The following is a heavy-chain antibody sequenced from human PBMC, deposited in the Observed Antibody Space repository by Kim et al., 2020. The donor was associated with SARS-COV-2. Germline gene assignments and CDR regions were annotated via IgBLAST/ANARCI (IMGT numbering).Heavy chain of an antibody. J-gene: IGHJ5*02. D-gene: IGHD2-15*01. CDR1: GFTFSSYA. Sequence: GGSLRLSCAASGFTFSSYAMHWVRQAPGKGLEWVAVISYDGSNKYYADSVKGRFTISRDNSKNTLYLQMNSLRAEDTAVYYCARDNSFPEARFDPWGQGTLVTVSS. CDR2: ISYDGSNK. CDR3: ARDNSFPEARFDP. V-gene: IGHV3-30-3*01.